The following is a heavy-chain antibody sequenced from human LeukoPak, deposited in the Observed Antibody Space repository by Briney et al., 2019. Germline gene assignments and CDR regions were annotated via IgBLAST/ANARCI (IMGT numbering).Heavy chain of an antibody. V-gene: IGHV3-30*04. CDR2: ISYDGTNK. D-gene: IGHD3-10*01. Sequence: GGSLRLSCAASGFTFSSYAMHWVRQAPGKGLEWVAVISYDGTNKKYADSVKGRFTISRDNPKNTLYLQMNSLRAEDTAVYYCAKVSYYGSGSYVGWFDPWGQGTLVTVSS. CDR3: AKVSYYGSGSYVGWFDP. J-gene: IGHJ5*02. CDR1: GFTFSSYA.